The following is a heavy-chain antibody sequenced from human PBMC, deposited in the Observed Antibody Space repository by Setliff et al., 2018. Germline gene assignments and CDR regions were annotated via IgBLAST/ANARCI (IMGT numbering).Heavy chain of an antibody. V-gene: IGHV4-38-2*02. CDR1: GYSISSGYY. D-gene: IGHD2-8*02. CDR2: MYHSGSV. CDR3: TVYNTGSSKDHY. Sequence: PSETLSLTCTASGYSISSGYYWGWIRQPPGKGLEWIGNMYHSGSVYYNPSLKSRVTISVDTSKNQFSLKLSSVTAADTALYYCTVYNTGSSKDHYWGQGTPVTVSS. J-gene: IGHJ4*02.